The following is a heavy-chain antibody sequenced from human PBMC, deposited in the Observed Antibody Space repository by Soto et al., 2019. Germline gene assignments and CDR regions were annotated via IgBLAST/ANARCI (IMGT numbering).Heavy chain of an antibody. V-gene: IGHV3-23*01. CDR1: GFTFSSYA. J-gene: IGHJ4*02. CDR3: AKAPLWFGELSVLDY. D-gene: IGHD3-10*01. CDR2: ISGSGGST. Sequence: SGGSLRLSCAASGFTFSSYAMSWVRQAPGKGLEWVSAISGSGGSTYYADSVKGRFTISRDNSKNTLYLQMNSLRAEDTAVYYCAKAPLWFGELSVLDYWGQGTLVTVSS.